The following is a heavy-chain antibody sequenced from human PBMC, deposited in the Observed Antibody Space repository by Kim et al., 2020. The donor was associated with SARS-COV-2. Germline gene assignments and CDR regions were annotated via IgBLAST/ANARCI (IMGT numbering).Heavy chain of an antibody. V-gene: IGHV4-61*02. J-gene: IGHJ6*02. D-gene: IGHD3-10*01. Sequence: SETLSLTCTVSGGSISSGSYYWSWIRQPAGKGLEWIGRIYTSGSTNYNPSLKSRVTISVDTSKNQFSLKLSSVTAADTAVYYCARDFLVNGSGSYYYYYGMDVWGQGTTVTVSS. CDR3: ARDFLVNGSGSYYYYYGMDV. CDR1: GGSISSGSYY. CDR2: IYTSGST.